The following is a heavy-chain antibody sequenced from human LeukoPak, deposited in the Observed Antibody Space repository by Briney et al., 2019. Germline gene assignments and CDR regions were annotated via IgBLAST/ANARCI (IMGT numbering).Heavy chain of an antibody. CDR2: IYYSGST. D-gene: IGHD5-24*01. CDR3: ARGRGFKMATKKTGGYYFDY. CDR1: GGSISSGGYY. V-gene: IGHV4-39*01. Sequence: PSETLSLTCTVSGGSISSGGYYWGWIRQPPGKGLEWIGSIYYSGSTYYNPSLKSRVTISVDTSKNQFSLKLSSVTAADTAVYYCARGRGFKMATKKTGGYYFDYWGQGTLVTVSS. J-gene: IGHJ4*02.